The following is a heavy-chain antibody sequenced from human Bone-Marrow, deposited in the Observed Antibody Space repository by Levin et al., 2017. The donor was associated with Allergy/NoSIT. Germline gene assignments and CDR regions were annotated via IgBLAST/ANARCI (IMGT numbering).Heavy chain of an antibody. V-gene: IGHV3-30*18. Sequence: AGGSLRLSCAASGFSLSSYGMHWVRQAPGKGLEWVAVISYNGGDIKYADAVKGRFTISRDNSKNTLSLQMNSLRAEDTAVYYCAKDVMRFSKYYFDYWGQGALVTVSS. CDR2: ISYNGGDI. D-gene: IGHD3-16*01. CDR3: AKDVMRFSKYYFDY. J-gene: IGHJ4*02. CDR1: GFSLSSYG.